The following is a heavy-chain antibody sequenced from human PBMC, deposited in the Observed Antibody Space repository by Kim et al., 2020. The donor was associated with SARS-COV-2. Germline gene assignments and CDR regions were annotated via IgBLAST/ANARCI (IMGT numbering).Heavy chain of an antibody. CDR1: GFTFSSYA. CDR3: AKDRVTIFGLAYGEAYHSGMDV. V-gene: IGHV3-23*01. J-gene: IGHJ6*02. CDR2: ISRSGDRT. Sequence: GGSLRLSCAASGFTFSSYAMSWVRHAPGKGLEWVSGISRSGDRTYNSDPVKGRFTVSRDNSKNTMFLQMNSLRAEDTAVYYCAKDRVTIFGLAYGEAYHSGMDVWGQGTTVTVSS. D-gene: IGHD3-3*01.